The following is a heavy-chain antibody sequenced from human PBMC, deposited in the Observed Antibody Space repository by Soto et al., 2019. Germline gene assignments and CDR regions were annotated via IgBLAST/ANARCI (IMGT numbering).Heavy chain of an antibody. CDR1: GFTFSSYS. D-gene: IGHD2-15*01. CDR3: ARDCSVCSCIAGDAFDI. Sequence: EVQLVESGGGLVKPGGSLRLSCAASGFTFSSYSMNWVRQAPGKGLEWVSSISSSSSYIYYADSVKGRFTISRDNAKNSLYLQMNSLRAEDTAVYYCARDCSVCSCIAGDAFDIWGQGTMVTVSS. V-gene: IGHV3-21*01. J-gene: IGHJ3*02. CDR2: ISSSSSYI.